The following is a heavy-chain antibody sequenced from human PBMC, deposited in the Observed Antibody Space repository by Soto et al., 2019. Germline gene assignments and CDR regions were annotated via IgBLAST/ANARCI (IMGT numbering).Heavy chain of an antibody. CDR2: VFSSVSA. J-gene: IGHJ4*02. CDR1: GVSVTSYT. V-gene: IGHV4-4*07. CDR3: ARDGMTTGDT. D-gene: IGHD2-21*02. Sequence: SETLSLTCIVSGVSVTSYTWSWVRQPADKGLEWIGRVFSSVSATYNPSLKSRVSISMDTAENRISLKLDSVTAADAGVYFCARDGMTTGDTWGPGTLVTVSS.